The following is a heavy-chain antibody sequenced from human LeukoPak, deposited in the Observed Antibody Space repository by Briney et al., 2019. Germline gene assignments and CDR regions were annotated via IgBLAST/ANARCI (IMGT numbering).Heavy chain of an antibody. J-gene: IGHJ4*02. CDR3: ARRTAGGATFF. V-gene: IGHV4-39*01. CDR2: ISYSGST. Sequence: SETLSLTCTVSGDSISGSSYFWAWMRQPPEKGLEWIGSISYSGSTYYNPSLKSRVTISVDTSKNQFSLRLSSVSAADTAVYYCARRTAGGATFFWGQGTLVTISA. D-gene: IGHD1-26*01. CDR1: GDSISGSSYF.